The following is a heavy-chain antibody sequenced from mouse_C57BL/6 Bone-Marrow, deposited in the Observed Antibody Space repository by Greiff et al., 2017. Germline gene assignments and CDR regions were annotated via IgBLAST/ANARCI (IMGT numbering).Heavy chain of an antibody. CDR3: ASSYYGMDY. J-gene: IGHJ4*01. CDR2: ISSGSSTI. V-gene: IGHV5-17*01. CDR1: GFTFSDYG. Sequence: EVKLMESGGGLVKPGGSLKLSCAASGFTFSDYGMHWVRQAPETGLEWVAYISSGSSTIYYADTVKGRFTISRDNAKNTLFLQMTSLRSEDTAMYYCASSYYGMDYWGQGTSVTVSS.